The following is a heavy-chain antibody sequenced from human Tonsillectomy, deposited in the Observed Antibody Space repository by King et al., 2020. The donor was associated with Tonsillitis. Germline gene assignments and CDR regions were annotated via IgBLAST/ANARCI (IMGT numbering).Heavy chain of an antibody. Sequence: EVQLVESGGGLVQPGGSLRLSCAASGFTVSSNYMSWVRQAPGKGLEWVSVIYSGDSTYYADSVKGRFTISRDNSKNTLYLQMNSLRAEDTAVYYCAKAEGDLPTPNCWGQGTLVTVSS. CDR3: AKAEGDLPTPNC. CDR2: IYSGDST. V-gene: IGHV3-66*01. J-gene: IGHJ4*02. D-gene: IGHD1-26*01. CDR1: GFTVSSNY.